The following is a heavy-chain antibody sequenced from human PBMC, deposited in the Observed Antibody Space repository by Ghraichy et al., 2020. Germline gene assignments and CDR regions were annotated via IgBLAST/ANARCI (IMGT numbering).Heavy chain of an antibody. Sequence: GSLRLSCTVSGGSISSNDDYWGWIRQPPGKGLEWIGSIFYNGNVYYNPSLKSRVTISVDTSKNQFSLKLSSVTAADTAVYYCARHHWRGNDAFDFWGQGTLVTVSS. V-gene: IGHV4-39*01. D-gene: IGHD3-16*01. CDR1: GGSISSNDDY. CDR3: ARHHWRGNDAFDF. J-gene: IGHJ3*01. CDR2: IFYNGNV.